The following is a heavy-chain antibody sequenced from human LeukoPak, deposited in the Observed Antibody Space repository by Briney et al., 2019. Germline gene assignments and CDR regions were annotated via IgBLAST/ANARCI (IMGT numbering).Heavy chain of an antibody. CDR3: ARMSSSG. Sequence: PSETLSLTWTVSGGSISGSTYFWGWIRQPPGKGLEWIGSIYYSGSTYQNPSLKSRVTISVDTSKNQFSLKLSSVTAADTAVYYCARMSSSGWGQGTLVTVSS. J-gene: IGHJ4*02. V-gene: IGHV4-39*01. CDR1: GGSISGSTYF. CDR2: IYYSGST. D-gene: IGHD2-15*01.